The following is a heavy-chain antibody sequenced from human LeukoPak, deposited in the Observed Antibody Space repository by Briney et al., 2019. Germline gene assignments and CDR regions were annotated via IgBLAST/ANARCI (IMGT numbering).Heavy chain of an antibody. V-gene: IGHV6-1*01. CDR2: TYYRSRWIY. CDR1: GDSVSNDNAV. D-gene: IGHD2-8*01. CDR3: ARGKMGSGSDR. Sequence: SQTLSLTCAISGDSVSNDNAVWNWIRQSPSRGLEWLGRTYYRSRWIYDYAVSVKGRMTINPDTSKNQFSLQLSSLAPEDTALYYCARGKMGSGSDRWGQGTLVTVSS. J-gene: IGHJ5*02.